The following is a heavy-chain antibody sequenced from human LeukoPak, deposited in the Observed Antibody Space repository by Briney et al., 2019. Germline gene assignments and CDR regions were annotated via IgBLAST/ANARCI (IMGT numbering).Heavy chain of an antibody. J-gene: IGHJ4*02. D-gene: IGHD6-13*01. CDR1: GVSINSSY. CDR3: ARATIAAAGIFDY. Sequence: SETLSLTCTVSGVSINSSYWSWIRQPPREGLEWIGYIYYHGNTKYHPSLESRVAISVDMSKNQFSLKLSSVTAADTAVYYCARATIAAAGIFDYWGQGTLVTVSS. CDR2: IYYHGNT. V-gene: IGHV4-59*01.